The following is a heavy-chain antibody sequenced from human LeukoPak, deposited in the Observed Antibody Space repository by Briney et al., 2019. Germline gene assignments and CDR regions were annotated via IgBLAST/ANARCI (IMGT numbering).Heavy chain of an antibody. J-gene: IGHJ6*03. D-gene: IGHD3-10*01. Sequence: ASVKVSCKASGGTFSSYAISWVRQAPGQGLEWMGGIIPIFGTASYAQKFQGRVTITADKSTSTAYMELSRLRSDDTAVYYCARENGSGSYWGHYYYYYMDVWGKGTTVTISS. CDR2: IIPIFGTA. V-gene: IGHV1-69*06. CDR3: ARENGSGSYWGHYYYYYMDV. CDR1: GGTFSSYA.